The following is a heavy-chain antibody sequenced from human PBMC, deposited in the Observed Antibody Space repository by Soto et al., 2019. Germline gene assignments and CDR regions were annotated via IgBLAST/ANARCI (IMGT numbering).Heavy chain of an antibody. D-gene: IGHD2-15*01. CDR2: MYHGGTT. Sequence: SETLSLTCLVSGYSVSSDSYWAWIRQSPGKGLEWIVSMYHGGTTFYNPSLKSRVTMSMDTSKNQFSLKLRSVTDADTAIYYCARVHVMVVAGSTFDYWGQGIPVTVS. V-gene: IGHV4-38-2*01. CDR3: ARVHVMVVAGSTFDY. J-gene: IGHJ4*02. CDR1: GYSVSSDSY.